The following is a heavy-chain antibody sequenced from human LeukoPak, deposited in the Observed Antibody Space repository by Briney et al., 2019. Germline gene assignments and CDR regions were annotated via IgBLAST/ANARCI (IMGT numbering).Heavy chain of an antibody. V-gene: IGHV1-69*05. D-gene: IGHD6-19*01. J-gene: IGHJ6*03. Sequence: PGASVKVSCKASGGTFSSYAISWVRQAPAQGLEWMGGIIPIFGTANYAQKFQGRVTITTDESTSTAYMELSSLRSGDTAVYYCAIGPYSSGWLDYYYYMDVWGKGTTVTVSS. CDR3: AIGPYSSGWLDYYYYMDV. CDR2: IIPIFGTA. CDR1: GGTFSSYA.